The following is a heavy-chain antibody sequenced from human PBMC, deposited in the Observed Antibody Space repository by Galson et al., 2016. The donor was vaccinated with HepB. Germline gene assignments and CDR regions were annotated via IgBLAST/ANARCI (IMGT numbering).Heavy chain of an antibody. J-gene: IGHJ6*02. Sequence: LSLTCTVSGGSISSSPYYWAWIRQSPGKGLEWIGSISYSGTTYYNASLKSRVTISVDTSKNHFSLKLSSVTAADTAVYYCARRVPVTGIVGWGYNMDFWGQGTTVSVSS. CDR3: ARRVPVTGIVGWGYNMDF. CDR1: GGSISSSPYY. CDR2: ISYSGTT. D-gene: IGHD2-21*02. V-gene: IGHV4-39*02.